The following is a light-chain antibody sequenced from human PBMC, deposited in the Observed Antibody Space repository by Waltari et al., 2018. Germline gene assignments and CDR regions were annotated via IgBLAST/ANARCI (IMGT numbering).Light chain of an antibody. CDR3: QHYVRLPAT. CDR1: QSVGRF. J-gene: IGKJ1*01. Sequence: EIVLTQSPGTLSLSVGERATLSCRASQSVGRFLAWYQQKPGQAPRHLIYDASSRATGIPDKFSGSGSGTDFSLTISRLEPEDFAVYYCQHYVRLPATFGQGTKVEIK. V-gene: IGKV3-20*01. CDR2: DAS.